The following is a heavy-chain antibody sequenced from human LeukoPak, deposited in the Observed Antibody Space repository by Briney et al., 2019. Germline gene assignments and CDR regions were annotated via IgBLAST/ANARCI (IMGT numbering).Heavy chain of an antibody. D-gene: IGHD1-7*01. CDR2: IYYSGTT. Sequence: SETLSLTCTVSGGSISSYYWSWIRQPPGKGLEWIGYIYYSGTTNYNPSLKSRVTISLDKSKNQFSLKLSSVSAADTAVYYCARGRTRELIRIDYWGQGALVTVSS. J-gene: IGHJ4*02. CDR1: GGSISSYY. V-gene: IGHV4-59*01. CDR3: ARGRTRELIRIDY.